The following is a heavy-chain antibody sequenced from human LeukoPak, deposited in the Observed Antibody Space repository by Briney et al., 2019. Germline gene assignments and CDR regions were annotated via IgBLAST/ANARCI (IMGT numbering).Heavy chain of an antibody. CDR1: GYTFTGYY. D-gene: IGHD3-9*01. CDR2: INPNSGGT. Sequence: ASVKVSCKASGYTFTGYYMHWVRQAPGQGLEWMGWINPNSGGTNYAQKFQGRVTMTRDTSISTAYMELSRLRSDDTAVYYCARAGLRYFDSESFDYWGQGTLVTVSS. V-gene: IGHV1-2*02. J-gene: IGHJ4*02. CDR3: ARAGLRYFDSESFDY.